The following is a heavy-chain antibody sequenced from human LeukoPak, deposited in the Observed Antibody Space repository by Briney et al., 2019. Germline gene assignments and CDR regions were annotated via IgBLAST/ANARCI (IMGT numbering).Heavy chain of an antibody. CDR1: GYTFIDYH. CDR3: VRDIDYYDSSGFGGGYYYYYYMDV. J-gene: IGHJ6*03. Sequence: ASVKVSCKASGYTFIDYHLHWVRQAPGQGLEWMGQINPKSGGTNYAQKFQGRVTMTRDTSISTAYMELSSLRSDDTAVYFCVRDIDYYDSSGFGGGYYYYYYMDVWGRWTTVTVSS. CDR2: INPKSGGT. V-gene: IGHV1-2*06. D-gene: IGHD3-22*01.